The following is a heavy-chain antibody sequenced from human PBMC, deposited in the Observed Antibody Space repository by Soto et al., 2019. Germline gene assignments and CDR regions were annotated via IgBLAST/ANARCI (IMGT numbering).Heavy chain of an antibody. CDR3: ARVGVGLAAPRVWPY. V-gene: IGHV1-18*01. CDR1: GYTFTSYG. Sequence: AAVKVSFKASGYTFTSYGISWVRQAPGQGLEWMAWINPYNGNTKYAEKFLGRVTVTTDTSTATAYMEVRSLTSDDTAVFYCARVGVGLAAPRVWPYSGQGTPVTVSS. D-gene: IGHD6-13*01. J-gene: IGHJ4*02. CDR2: INPYNGNT.